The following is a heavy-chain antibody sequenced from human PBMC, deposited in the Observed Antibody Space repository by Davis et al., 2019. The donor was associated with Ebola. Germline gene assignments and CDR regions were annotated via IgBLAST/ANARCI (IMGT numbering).Heavy chain of an antibody. CDR3: ARAIVGATEWFDP. CDR1: GFTFTSYG. J-gene: IGHJ5*02. Sequence: GGSLRLSCAASGFTFTSYGISWVRQAPGQGLEWMGWISAYNGNTNYAQKLQGRVTMTTDTSTSTAYMELRSLRSDDPAVYYCARAIVGATEWFDPWGQGTLVTVSS. V-gene: IGHV1-18*01. CDR2: ISAYNGNT. D-gene: IGHD1-26*01.